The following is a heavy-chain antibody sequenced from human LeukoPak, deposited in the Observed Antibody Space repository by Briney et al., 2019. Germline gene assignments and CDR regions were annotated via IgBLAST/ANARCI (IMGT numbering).Heavy chain of an antibody. Sequence: SETLSLTCTVSGGSISSSSYYWGWIRQPPGKGLEWIGSIYYSGSTYYNPSLKSRVTISLHTSKNQFSLKLSSVTASDTAVYYCARVMRQRKDIFTGYYRGTTGGPAYMDVWGKGTTVTISS. V-gene: IGHV4-39*07. D-gene: IGHD3-9*01. CDR3: ARVMRQRKDIFTGYYRGTTGGPAYMDV. J-gene: IGHJ6*03. CDR2: IYYSGST. CDR1: GGSISSSSYY.